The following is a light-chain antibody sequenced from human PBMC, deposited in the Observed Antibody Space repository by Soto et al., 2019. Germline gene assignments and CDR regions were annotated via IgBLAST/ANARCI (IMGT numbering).Light chain of an antibody. V-gene: IGKV3-11*01. CDR3: KQRSNWPKYT. Sequence: EIVLTHSPATLSLSPGERATLSCRASQSVSSFLAWYQQKPGHTPRLLIYDASNRATDIPARFSGRGSGTDFTLTISSLEPEDFAVYYCKQRSNWPKYTFGQGPKLEIK. J-gene: IGKJ2*01. CDR2: DAS. CDR1: QSVSSF.